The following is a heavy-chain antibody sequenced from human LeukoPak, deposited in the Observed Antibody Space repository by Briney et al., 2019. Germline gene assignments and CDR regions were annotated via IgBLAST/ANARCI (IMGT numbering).Heavy chain of an antibody. J-gene: IGHJ3*02. CDR3: ARGDITMVRGVISAFDI. Sequence: ASVKVSCKASGYTFTSYDINWVRQATGQGLEWMGWMNPNSGNTGYAQKFQGRVTMTRNTSISTAYMELSSLRSDDTAVYYCARGDITMVRGVISAFDIWGQGTMVTVSS. V-gene: IGHV1-8*01. CDR1: GYTFTSYD. CDR2: MNPNSGNT. D-gene: IGHD3-10*01.